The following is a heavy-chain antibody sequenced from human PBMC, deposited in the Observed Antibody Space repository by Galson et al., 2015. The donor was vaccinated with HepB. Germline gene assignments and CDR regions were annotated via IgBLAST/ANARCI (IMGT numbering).Heavy chain of an antibody. CDR2: ISSDGTTY. CDR3: AAAPGDWLLYFDY. V-gene: IGHV3-30*04. D-gene: IGHD3-9*01. CDR1: GFTFSTYA. J-gene: IGHJ4*02. Sequence: SLRLSCAASGFTFSTYAMHWVRQAPGKGLEWLAIISSDGTTYYYADSVKGRFTISRDNSKNTLSLQISSLRDEDTAIYYCAAAPGDWLLYFDYWGQGTLVTVSS.